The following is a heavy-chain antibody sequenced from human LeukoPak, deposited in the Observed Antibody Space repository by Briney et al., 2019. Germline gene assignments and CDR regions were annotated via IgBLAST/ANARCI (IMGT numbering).Heavy chain of an antibody. CDR3: AKDQGIVGATTFEY. J-gene: IGHJ4*02. D-gene: IGHD1-26*01. CDR1: GFTFSSYG. CDR2: IRYDGSNK. Sequence: PGGSLRLSCAASGFTFSSYGMHWVRQAPGKGLEWVAFIRYDGSNKYYADSVKGRFTISRDNFKNTLYLQMNSLRAEDTAVYYCAKDQGIVGATTFEYWGQGTLVTVSS. V-gene: IGHV3-30*02.